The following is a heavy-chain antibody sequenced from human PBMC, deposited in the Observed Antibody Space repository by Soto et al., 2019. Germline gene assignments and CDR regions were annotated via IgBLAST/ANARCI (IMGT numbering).Heavy chain of an antibody. CDR1: GYTLTSYA. J-gene: IGHJ6*02. Sequence: ASVKVSCKASGYTLTSYAMHWVRQAPGQRLEWMGWINAGNGNTKYSQKFQGRVTITRDTSASTAYMELSSLRSEDTAVYYCARDREDYDFWSGYYVYGMDVWGQGTTVTVSS. CDR3: ARDREDYDFWSGYYVYGMDV. V-gene: IGHV1-3*01. CDR2: INAGNGNT. D-gene: IGHD3-3*01.